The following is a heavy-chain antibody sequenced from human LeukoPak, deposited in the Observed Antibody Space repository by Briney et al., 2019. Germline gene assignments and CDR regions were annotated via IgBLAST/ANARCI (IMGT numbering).Heavy chain of an antibody. V-gene: IGHV1-46*01. CDR3: AREGPHSSSWALSWFDP. CDR2: INPSGGST. J-gene: IGHJ5*02. D-gene: IGHD6-13*01. Sequence: ASVKVSCKASGYTFTSYYMHWVRQAPGQGLEWMGIINPSGGSTSYAQKFQGRVTMTRDTSTSTVCMELSSLRSEDTAVYYCAREGPHSSSWALSWFDPWGQGTLVTVSS. CDR1: GYTFTSYY.